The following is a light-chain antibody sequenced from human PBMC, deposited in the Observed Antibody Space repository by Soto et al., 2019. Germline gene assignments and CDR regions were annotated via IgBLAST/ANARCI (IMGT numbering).Light chain of an antibody. CDR2: GAS. CDR3: QQTYATPIT. V-gene: IGKV1-39*01. J-gene: IGKJ5*01. Sequence: DIPMTQSPSSLSAPVGDRVTITCRASHPISNYLNWYQHRPGKAPKLLIYGASTLQSGVPSRFSGSESGTDFTLTITSLQPEDCATYYCQQTYATPITFGQGTRLEI. CDR1: HPISNY.